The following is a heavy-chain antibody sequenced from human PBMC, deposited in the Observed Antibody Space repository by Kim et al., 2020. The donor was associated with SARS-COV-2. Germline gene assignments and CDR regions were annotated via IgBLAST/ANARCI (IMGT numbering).Heavy chain of an antibody. CDR2: YTSGRT. D-gene: IGHD3-16*02. CDR3: ASALGH. V-gene: IGHV4-4*07. Sequence: YTSGRTEYNPSLQSRVTMSVDMSKNQFSLKLSSVTAAETAVYYCASALGHWGQGTLVTVSS. J-gene: IGHJ4*02.